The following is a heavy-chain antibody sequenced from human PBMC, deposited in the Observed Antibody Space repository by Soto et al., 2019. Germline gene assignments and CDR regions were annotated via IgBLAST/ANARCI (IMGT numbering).Heavy chain of an antibody. V-gene: IGHV4-38-2*01. J-gene: IGHJ4*02. CDR1: GFSIDTAYF. CDR2: ISHSGRT. Sequence: KPSETLTLTCADSGFSIDTAYFWGWIRQTPGEGLECIGLISHSGRTFSNPSLKSRLTISFDTAKNEFSLNLKSVTAADTAAYYCARGRGFCLLRVPLDSWGPGTPVTVSS. D-gene: IGHD3-3*01. CDR3: ARGRGFCLLRVPLDS.